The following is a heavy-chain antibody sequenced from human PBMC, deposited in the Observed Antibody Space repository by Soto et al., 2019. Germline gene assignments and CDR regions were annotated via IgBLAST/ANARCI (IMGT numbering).Heavy chain of an antibody. D-gene: IGHD2-8*01. V-gene: IGHV1-58*01. CDR1: GFTFTSSA. CDR2: IAVGSGYT. J-gene: IGHJ4*02. Sequence: SVKVSCKASGFTFTSSAFQWVRQARGQRLEWIGWIAVGSGYTNYAQRFQDRVTLTRDMSTATTYMELSRLTSEDTAIYYCAADAKPWQQMVPSEYWGQGTLVTVSS. CDR3: AADAKPWQQMVPSEY.